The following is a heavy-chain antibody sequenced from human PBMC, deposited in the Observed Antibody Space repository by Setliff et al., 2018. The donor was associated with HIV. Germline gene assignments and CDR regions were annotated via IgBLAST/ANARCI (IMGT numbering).Heavy chain of an antibody. CDR1: GASFSGYY. J-gene: IGHJ2*01. CDR3: ARYGPDTYQPLWSFGV. Sequence: SETLSLTCAVYGASFSGYYCNWIRQTPGKGLEWIGEINHSGTTNYNPSLKSRVTISMDTSKNQFSLKLTSVTAADTSVYYCARYGPDTYQPLWSFGVWGRGTMVTVSS. CDR2: INHSGTT. V-gene: IGHV4-34*01. D-gene: IGHD3-10*01.